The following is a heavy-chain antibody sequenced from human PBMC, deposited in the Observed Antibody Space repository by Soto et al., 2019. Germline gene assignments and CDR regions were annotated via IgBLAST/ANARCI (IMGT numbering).Heavy chain of an antibody. D-gene: IGHD5-12*01. CDR3: ASEGDGYNFLAD. V-gene: IGHV1-69*02. J-gene: IGHJ4*02. Sequence: QVQLVQSGAEVKKPGSSVKVSCKASGGTFSSYTISWVRQAPGQGLEWMGRIIPILGIANYAQKFQGRVXIXAXKSTSTAYMELSSLRSEDTAVYYCASEGDGYNFLADWGQGTLVTVSS. CDR1: GGTFSSYT. CDR2: IIPILGIA.